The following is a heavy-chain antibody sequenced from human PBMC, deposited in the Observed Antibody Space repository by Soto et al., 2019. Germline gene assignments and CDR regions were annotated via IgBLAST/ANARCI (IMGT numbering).Heavy chain of an antibody. V-gene: IGHV1-2*04. CDR2: INPNSGGT. CDR3: ATSATDYYYGMDV. J-gene: IGHJ6*02. Sequence: QVQLVQSGAEVKKPGASVKVSCKAAGYTLTGYYMHWVRQAPGQRLEWMGWINPNSGGTNYAQKFQGWVTMPRDTSISTAYMELSRLRSDDTAVYYCATSATDYYYGMDVWGQGTTVTVSS. CDR1: GYTLTGYY. D-gene: IGHD6-25*01.